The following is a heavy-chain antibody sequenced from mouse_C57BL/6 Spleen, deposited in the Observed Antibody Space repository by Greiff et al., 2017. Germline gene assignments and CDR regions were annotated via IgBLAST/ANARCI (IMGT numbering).Heavy chain of an antibody. CDR1: GYTFTSYW. D-gene: IGHD4-1*01. CDR2: IHPNRGST. V-gene: IGHV1-64*01. J-gene: IGHJ4*01. Sequence: QVQLQQPGAELVKPGASVKLSCKASGYTFTSYWMHWVKQRPGQGLEWIGMIHPNRGSTNYNEKFKSKATLTVDKSSSTAYMQLSSLTSEDSAVYYCARWAGTDYDMDYWGQGTSVTVSS. CDR3: ARWAGTDYDMDY.